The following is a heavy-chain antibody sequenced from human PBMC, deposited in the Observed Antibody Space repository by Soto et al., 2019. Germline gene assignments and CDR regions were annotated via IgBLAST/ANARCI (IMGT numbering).Heavy chain of an antibody. J-gene: IGHJ4*02. CDR3: RRVPKRGPQLARTFDY. CDR1: GGYISSGGFY. V-gene: IGHV4-31*03. CDR2: INHSGST. Sequence: PSETLSLTCTVSGGYISSGGFYWNWIRQHPGKGLEWIGEINHSGSTNYNTSLKSRVTISVDTSKNQFSLKLSSVTAADTAVYYCRRVPKRGPQLARTFDYWGQGTLVTVSS. D-gene: IGHD6-13*01.